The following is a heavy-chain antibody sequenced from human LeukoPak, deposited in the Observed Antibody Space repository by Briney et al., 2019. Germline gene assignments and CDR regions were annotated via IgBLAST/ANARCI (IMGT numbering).Heavy chain of an antibody. V-gene: IGHV4-34*01. CDR1: GGSFIGYY. CDR2: VNHSGGT. CDR3: ARTEHSSGYYFGFDY. Sequence: SETLSLTCAVYGGSFIGYYWSWIRQPPGKGLEWIGEVNHSGGTSYNPSLKSRVTISVDTSGTHLSLKLTSVSAADTAVYYCARTEHSSGYYFGFDYWGQGTLATVSS. D-gene: IGHD3-22*01. J-gene: IGHJ4*02.